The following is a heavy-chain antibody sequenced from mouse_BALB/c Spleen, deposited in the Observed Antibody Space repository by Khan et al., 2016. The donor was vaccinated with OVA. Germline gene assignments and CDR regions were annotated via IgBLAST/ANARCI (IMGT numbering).Heavy chain of an antibody. CDR1: GFTFSSYA. Sequence: EVQLQESGGGLVKPGGSLKLSCAASGFTFSSYAMSWVRQTPETRLEWVASISSGGFTYYPDSVKGRFTISRDNARDILYLQMSSLRSEDTAIYCCTDGLFLYYFDYWGQGTTLTVSS. J-gene: IGHJ2*01. CDR2: ISSGGFT. D-gene: IGHD6-1*01. V-gene: IGHV5-6-5*01. CDR3: TDGLFLYYFDY.